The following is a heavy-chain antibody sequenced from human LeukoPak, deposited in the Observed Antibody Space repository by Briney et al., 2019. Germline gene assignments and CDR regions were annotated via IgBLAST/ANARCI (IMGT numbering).Heavy chain of an antibody. D-gene: IGHD6-19*01. V-gene: IGHV4-59*01. CDR1: GGSISRYY. J-gene: IGHJ3*02. Sequence: SETLSLTCTVSGGSISRYYWSWIRQPPGKGLEWIRYIYYSGSTNYNPSLKSRVTISLDTSKNQFSLKLSSVTAVDTAVYYCARGLITREGIAVAGAFDIWGQGTMVTVSS. CDR2: IYYSGST. CDR3: ARGLITREGIAVAGAFDI.